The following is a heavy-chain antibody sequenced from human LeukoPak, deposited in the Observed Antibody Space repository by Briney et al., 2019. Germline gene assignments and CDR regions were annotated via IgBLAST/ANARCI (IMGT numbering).Heavy chain of an antibody. CDR1: GYSFTSYW. Sequence: GESLKISCKGSGYSFTSYWIGWVRQMPGKGLEWMGIIYPGDSDTRYSPSFQGQVTISADKSISTAYLQWSNLKASDTAMYYCARAGKSSLYYYYYMDLWGKGTTVTVSS. CDR3: ARAGKSSLYYYYYMDL. D-gene: IGHD1-26*01. V-gene: IGHV5-51*01. J-gene: IGHJ6*03. CDR2: IYPGDSDT.